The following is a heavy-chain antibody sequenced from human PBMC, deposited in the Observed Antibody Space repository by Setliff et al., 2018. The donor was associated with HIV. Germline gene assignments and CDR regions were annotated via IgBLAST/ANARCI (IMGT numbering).Heavy chain of an antibody. CDR3: ARVMTN. D-gene: IGHD2-8*01. CDR1: GFTFSNYE. Sequence: GSLRLSCAASGFTFSNYEMNWVRQAPGKGLEWVSYISGSGSAMYYADSVKGRFTISRDNSKNTLYLQMNSLRVEDTAVYYCARVMTNWGQGTLVTVSS. V-gene: IGHV3-48*03. CDR2: ISGSGSAM. J-gene: IGHJ4*02.